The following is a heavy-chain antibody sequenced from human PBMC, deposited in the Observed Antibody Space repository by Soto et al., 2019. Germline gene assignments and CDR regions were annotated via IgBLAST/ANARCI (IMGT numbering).Heavy chain of an antibody. CDR3: ARHGVDYGDYASYYYYGMDV. CDR1: GGSISSSTYY. CDR2: IYYSGSA. D-gene: IGHD4-17*01. J-gene: IGHJ6*02. V-gene: IGHV4-39*01. Sequence: QLQLQESGPGLVKPSETLSLTCTVSGGSISSSTYYWGWIRQPPGKGLEGIGMIYYSGSAYYNPSLKRRVTISIDTSKNQFSLRLSSVTAADTAVYYCARHGVDYGDYASYYYYGMDVWGRGTTVTVSS.